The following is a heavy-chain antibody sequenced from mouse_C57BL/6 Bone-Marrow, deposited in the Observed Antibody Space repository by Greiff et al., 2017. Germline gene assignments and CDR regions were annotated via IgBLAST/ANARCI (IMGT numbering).Heavy chain of an antibody. CDR3: TYYYCTLFAY. V-gene: IGHV6-3*01. D-gene: IGHD1-1*01. Sequence: GGSMKLSCVASGFTFSNYWMNWVRQSPEKGLEWVAQIRLKSDNYATHYAESVKGRFTISRADSKSSVYLQMNNLRSEDTGIYSCTYYYCTLFAYWGQGTLVTVSA. J-gene: IGHJ3*01. CDR2: IRLKSDNYAT. CDR1: GFTFSNYW.